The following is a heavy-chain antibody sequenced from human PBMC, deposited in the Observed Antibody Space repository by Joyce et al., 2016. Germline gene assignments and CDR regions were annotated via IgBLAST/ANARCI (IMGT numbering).Heavy chain of an antibody. CDR3: ATGGGLQILPFEF. CDR2: FDAEEGEI. D-gene: IGHD5-24*01. V-gene: IGHV1-24*01. J-gene: IGHJ3*01. Sequence: QVQLLQSAAAVKKPGASVKVSCKVSGHTLSELSIHWVRQAPGKGLEWMGGFDAEEGEIIYAKKCQDRVTMTEDTSTDTAYMELSSLRSEDTAVYYCATGGGLQILPFEFWGQGTKVTVSS. CDR1: GHTLSELS.